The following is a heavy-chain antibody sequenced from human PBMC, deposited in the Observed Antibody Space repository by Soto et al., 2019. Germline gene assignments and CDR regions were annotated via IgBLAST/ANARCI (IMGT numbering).Heavy chain of an antibody. J-gene: IGHJ4*02. CDR1: GYPFTIYY. V-gene: IGHV1-46*01. Sequence: ASGQVVFRASGYPFTIYYMQWVRQAPGQGLEWMGIINPSGGSTSYAQMFQGRVTMTRDTSTSTVYMELSSLRSEDTAIYYCARSRDRFDYWGQGTLVTVPQ. CDR3: ARSRDRFDY. CDR2: INPSGGST.